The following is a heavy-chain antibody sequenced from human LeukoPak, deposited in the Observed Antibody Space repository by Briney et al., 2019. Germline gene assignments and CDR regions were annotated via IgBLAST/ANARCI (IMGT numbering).Heavy chain of an antibody. J-gene: IGHJ4*02. Sequence: GGSLRLSCAASGFTFSSYWMSWVRQAPGKGLEWVASIKQDGSEKYYVDSVEGRFTISRDNAKNSLYLQMNSLRADDTAVYYCRAVSGYDRVFDYWGQGTLVTVSS. CDR2: IKQDGSEK. CDR1: GFTFSSYW. CDR3: RAVSGYDRVFDY. V-gene: IGHV3-7*01. D-gene: IGHD5-12*01.